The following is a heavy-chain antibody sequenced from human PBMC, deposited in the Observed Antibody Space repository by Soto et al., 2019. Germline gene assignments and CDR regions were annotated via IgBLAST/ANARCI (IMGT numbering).Heavy chain of an antibody. Sequence: QVQLVQSGAEVKKPGSSVKVSCKASGGTFSSYAISWVRQAPGQGLEWMGGIIPIFGTANYAQKFQGRVRITAEESTSTAYMELSSLRSEDTALYYCANGGGTEMATITGHNWFDPWGQGTLVTVSS. V-gene: IGHV1-69*12. CDR2: IIPIFGTA. CDR1: GGTFSSYA. CDR3: ANGGGTEMATITGHNWFDP. D-gene: IGHD5-12*01. J-gene: IGHJ5*02.